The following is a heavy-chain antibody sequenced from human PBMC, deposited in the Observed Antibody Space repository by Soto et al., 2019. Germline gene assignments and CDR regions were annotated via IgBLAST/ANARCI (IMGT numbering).Heavy chain of an antibody. CDR3: ARSHYDSSGYYYYDGMDV. V-gene: IGHV5-51*01. Sequence: VQSLKISCKGSGYSFTSYWIGWVRQMPGKGLEWMGIIYPGDSDTRYSPSFQGQVTISADKSISTAYLQWSSLKASDTAMYYCARSHYDSSGYYYYDGMDVWGQGTTVTVSS. J-gene: IGHJ6*02. CDR1: GYSFTSYW. D-gene: IGHD3-22*01. CDR2: IYPGDSDT.